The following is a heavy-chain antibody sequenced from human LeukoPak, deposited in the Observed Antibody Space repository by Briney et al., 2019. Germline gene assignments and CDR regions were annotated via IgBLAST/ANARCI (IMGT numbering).Heavy chain of an antibody. CDR2: IYYSGST. CDR3: ARLTATITSFDY. CDR1: GGSFSSSSYY. D-gene: IGHD5-24*01. J-gene: IGHJ4*02. V-gene: IGHV4-39*01. Sequence: SETLSLTCTVSGGSFSSSSYYWGWIRQPPGKGLEWIGSIYYSGSTYYNPSLKSRVTISVDTSKNQFSLKLSSVTAADTAVYYCARLTATITSFDYWGQGTLVTVSS.